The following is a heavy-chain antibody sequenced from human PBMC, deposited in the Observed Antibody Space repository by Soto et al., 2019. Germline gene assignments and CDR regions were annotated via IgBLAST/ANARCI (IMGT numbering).Heavy chain of an antibody. V-gene: IGHV3-20*04. D-gene: IGHD1-1*01. CDR1: GFTFDDYA. Sequence: EVQVVESGGGVVRPGGSLRLSCAASGFTFDDYAMSWVRQAPGKGLEWVSTISWKGDRTGYADSVRGRVTISRDNAKNSLFLQMGSLTVEDTDLYYCVRVAVVQLGMDVWGQGTTVTVSS. CDR2: ISWKGDRT. J-gene: IGHJ6*02. CDR3: VRVAVVQLGMDV.